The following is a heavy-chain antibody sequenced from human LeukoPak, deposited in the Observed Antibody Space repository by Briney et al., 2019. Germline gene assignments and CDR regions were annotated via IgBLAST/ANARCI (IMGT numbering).Heavy chain of an antibody. CDR1: GFTFSRYW. CDR2: ISADGSVT. D-gene: IGHD2-15*01. Sequence: GGSLRLSCADSGFTFSRYWMHWVRQSPGRGLVWVSCISADGSVTRYADSVKGRFTISRDNTKSTLYLQMHSLRAEDTAVYYCATAGGDGSRMGFDPWGQGTLVTVSS. V-gene: IGHV3-74*01. J-gene: IGHJ5*02. CDR3: ATAGGDGSRMGFDP.